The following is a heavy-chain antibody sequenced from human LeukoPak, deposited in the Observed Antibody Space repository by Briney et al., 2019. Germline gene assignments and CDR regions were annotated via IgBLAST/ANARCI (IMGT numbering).Heavy chain of an antibody. CDR2: IYTSGST. V-gene: IGHV4-4*07. CDR3: ARKAVAGTYFDY. J-gene: IGHJ4*02. D-gene: IGHD6-19*01. CDR1: GGSISSYY. Sequence: SETLSLTCTVSGGSISSYYWSWIRQPAGKGLEWFGRIYTSGSTNYNPSLKSRVTMSVDTSKNQFSLKLSSVTAADTAVYYCARKAVAGTYFDYWGQGTLVTVSS.